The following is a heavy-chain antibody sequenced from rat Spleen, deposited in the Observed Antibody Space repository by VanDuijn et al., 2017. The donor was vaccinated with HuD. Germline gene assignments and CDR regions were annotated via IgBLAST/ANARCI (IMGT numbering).Heavy chain of an antibody. CDR2: INQDSSTK. D-gene: IGHD4-3*01. Sequence: EVKLVESGGGLVQPGRSLKLSCAASGFNFHDYWMGWVRQAPGKGLEWIGEINQDSSTKKYAPSLKDKFTISRDNAQNTLYLSMSKVGSEDTAIYYCAREDIGVDHWGQGVMVTVSS. CDR1: GFNFHDYW. CDR3: AREDIGVDH. J-gene: IGHJ2*01. V-gene: IGHV4-2*01.